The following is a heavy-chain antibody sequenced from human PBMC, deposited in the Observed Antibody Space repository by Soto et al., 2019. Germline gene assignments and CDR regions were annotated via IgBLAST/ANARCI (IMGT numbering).Heavy chain of an antibody. V-gene: IGHV3-30-3*01. Sequence: GGSLRLSCAASGFTFSNYTMHWVRQAPRKGLEWVAVISYDGNNKYYADSVKGRFTISRDNTKKTLYLQMNSLRAEDTAVYYCARPGGRYTYGTPYCWGQGTLVPVSS. CDR3: ARPGGRYTYGTPYC. D-gene: IGHD5-18*01. CDR1: GFTFSNYT. J-gene: IGHJ4*02. CDR2: ISYDGNNK.